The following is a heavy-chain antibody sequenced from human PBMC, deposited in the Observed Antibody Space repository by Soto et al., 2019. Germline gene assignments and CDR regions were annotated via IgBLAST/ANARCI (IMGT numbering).Heavy chain of an antibody. V-gene: IGHV1-69*13. CDR2: IIPIFGTA. CDR1: GGTFSSYA. CDR3: ASLDSSGYYYDRYDAFDI. J-gene: IGHJ3*02. Sequence: GASVKVSCKASGGTFSSYAISWVRQAPGQGLEWMGGIIPIFGTANYAQKFQGRVTITADESTSTAYMELSSLGSEDTAVYYCASLDSSGYYYDRYDAFDIWGQGTMVTVSS. D-gene: IGHD3-22*01.